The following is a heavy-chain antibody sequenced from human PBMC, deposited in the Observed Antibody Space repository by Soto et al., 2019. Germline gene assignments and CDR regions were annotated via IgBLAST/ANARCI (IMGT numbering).Heavy chain of an antibody. CDR2: IWYDGSNK. J-gene: IGHJ3*02. CDR1: GFTLSSYG. CDR3: ARGYYDSSGFGRIGAFDI. Sequence: PGGAPRLSCAAPGFTLSSYGMHWVRQAPGKGLEWVAVIWYDGSNKYYADSVKGRFTISRDNSKNTLYLQMNSLRAEDTAVYYCARGYYDSSGFGRIGAFDIWGQGTMVTVSS. V-gene: IGHV3-33*01. D-gene: IGHD3-22*01.